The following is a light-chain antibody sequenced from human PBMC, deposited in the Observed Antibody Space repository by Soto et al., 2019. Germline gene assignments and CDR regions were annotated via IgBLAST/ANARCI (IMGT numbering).Light chain of an antibody. CDR3: SSYTSSLVV. V-gene: IGLV2-14*01. Sequence: QLVLTQPASVSGSPGQSITISCTGTSSDVGGYNYVSWYQQHPGKAPKLMIYDVSNRPSGVSNRFSGSKSGNTASLTISGLQAEDEADYYCSSYTSSLVVFGGGTKVTVL. CDR2: DVS. J-gene: IGLJ2*01. CDR1: SSDVGGYNY.